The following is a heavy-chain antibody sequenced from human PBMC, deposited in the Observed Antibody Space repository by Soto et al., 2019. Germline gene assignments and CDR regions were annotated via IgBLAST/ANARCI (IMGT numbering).Heavy chain of an antibody. Sequence: GGSLRLSCAASGFTFSSYAMSWVRQAPGKGLEWVSAISGSGGSTYYADSVQGRFTISRDNSKNTVYLHLNSLRAEDTALYFCARVNHRPIFGVVIAPDYWGQGTLVTVSS. J-gene: IGHJ4*02. CDR2: ISGSGGST. D-gene: IGHD3-3*01. CDR1: GFTFSSYA. CDR3: ARVNHRPIFGVVIAPDY. V-gene: IGHV3-23*01.